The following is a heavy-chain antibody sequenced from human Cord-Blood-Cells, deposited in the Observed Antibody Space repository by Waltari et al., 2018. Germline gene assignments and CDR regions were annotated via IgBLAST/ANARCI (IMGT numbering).Heavy chain of an antibody. CDR1: GGSISSGGYS. Sequence: QLQLQESGSGLVKPSQTLSLTCAVSGGSISSGGYSWSWIRQPPGKGLEWIGYIYHSGSTYANPSRKSRVTRSVDRSKNQFSLKLSSVTAADTAVYYCARGVTIFGVVMNYGMDVWGQGTTVTVSS. CDR3: ARGVTIFGVVMNYGMDV. J-gene: IGHJ6*02. V-gene: IGHV4-30-2*01. D-gene: IGHD3-3*01. CDR2: IYHSGST.